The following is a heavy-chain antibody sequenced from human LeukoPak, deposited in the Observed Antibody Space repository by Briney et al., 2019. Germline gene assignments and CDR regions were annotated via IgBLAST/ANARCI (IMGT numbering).Heavy chain of an antibody. CDR3: ARDLKYFDY. J-gene: IGHJ4*02. Sequence: PSETLSLTCTVSGGSVSSDHWIWIRQPPGKGLEWIGYIYYSGSTNYNPSLKSRVTISVDTSKNQFSLKLSSVTAADTAVYYCARDLKYFDYWGQGTLVTVSS. V-gene: IGHV4-59*02. D-gene: IGHD2/OR15-2a*01. CDR2: IYYSGST. CDR1: GGSVSSDH.